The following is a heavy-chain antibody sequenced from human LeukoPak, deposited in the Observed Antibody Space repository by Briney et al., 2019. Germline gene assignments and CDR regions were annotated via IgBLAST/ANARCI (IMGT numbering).Heavy chain of an antibody. CDR2: ISDYNGNT. Sequence: ASVKVSCKASGYTFTSYGISWVRQAPGQGLEWMGWISDYNGNTNYAQKLQGRVTMTTDTSTSTAYMELRSLRSDDTAVYYCARTDRGYSGYDYDYWGQGTLVTGSS. CDR3: ARTDRGYSGYDYDY. CDR1: GYTFTSYG. V-gene: IGHV1-18*01. J-gene: IGHJ4*02. D-gene: IGHD5-12*01.